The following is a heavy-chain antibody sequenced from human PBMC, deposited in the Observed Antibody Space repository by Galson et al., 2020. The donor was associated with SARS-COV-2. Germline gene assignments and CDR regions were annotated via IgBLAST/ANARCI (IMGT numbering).Heavy chain of an antibody. D-gene: IGHD1-26*01. CDR1: GFTFSSYW. Sequence: GGSLRLSCAASGFTFSSYWMNWVRQAPGKGLVWVSRIYSERSNTSYADSVKGRFTISGDNAKNTLYLQMNSLTAEDTAVYYCARGDIGNDYCDFWGQGSLVTGPS. CDR3: ARGDIGNDYCDF. J-gene: IGHJ4*02. CDR2: IYSERSNT. V-gene: IGHV3-74*01.